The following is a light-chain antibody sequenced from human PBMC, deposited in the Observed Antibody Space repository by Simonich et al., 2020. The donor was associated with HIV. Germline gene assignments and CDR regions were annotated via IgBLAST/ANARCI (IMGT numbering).Light chain of an antibody. J-gene: IGLJ2*01. V-gene: IGLV2-8*01. CDR1: SSDVGGYNY. Sequence: QSALTQPPSASGSPGQSVTISCTGTSSDVGGYNYVSWYQQHPGKAPKLMIYEVSQRPSGCPDRFSGSKSGNTASLSVSGLQAEDEADYYCSSYAGSNNHVVFGGGTKLTVL. CDR2: EVS. CDR3: SSYAGSNNHVV.